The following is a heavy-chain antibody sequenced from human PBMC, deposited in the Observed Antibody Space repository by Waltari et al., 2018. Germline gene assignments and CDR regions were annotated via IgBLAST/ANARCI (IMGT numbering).Heavy chain of an antibody. CDR2: INHSGST. Sequence: QVQLQQWGAGLLKPSETLSLTCAVYGGSFSGYYWSWIRQPPGKGLEWIGEINHSGSTNYNPSLKSRVTISVDTSKNQFSLKLSSVTAADTAVYYCARDRPYCSSTSCYSGGVYYYYYYYMDVWGKGTTVTISS. CDR3: ARDRPYCSSTSCYSGGVYYYYYYYMDV. CDR1: GGSFSGYY. J-gene: IGHJ6*03. V-gene: IGHV4-34*01. D-gene: IGHD2-2*02.